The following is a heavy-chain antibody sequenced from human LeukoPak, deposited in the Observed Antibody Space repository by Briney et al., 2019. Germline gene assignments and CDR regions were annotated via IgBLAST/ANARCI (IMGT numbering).Heavy chain of an antibody. V-gene: IGHV1-18*01. D-gene: IGHD6-6*01. CDR1: GYTFTSYG. CDR2: ISAYNGNT. CDR3: AGAGVGELVLGVNDY. Sequence: GASVKVSCKASGYTFTSYGISWVRQAPGQGLEWMGWISAYNGNTNYAQKLQGRVTMTTDTSTSTAYMELRSLRSDDTAVYYCAGAGVGELVLGVNDYWGQGTLVTVSS. J-gene: IGHJ4*02.